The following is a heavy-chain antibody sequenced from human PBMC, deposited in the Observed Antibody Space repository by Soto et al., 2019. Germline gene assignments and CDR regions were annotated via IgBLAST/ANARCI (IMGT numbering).Heavy chain of an antibody. CDR3: EVRGGSSSGYYYYAMDV. CDR2: IYSNGDT. D-gene: IGHD6-6*01. Sequence: LSLTCSVSSDSMNSGGYYWSWIRQHPGKGLEWIGYIYSNGDTYYNPSLKSRVTISVDTSKNQFSLNLTSVTAADTAVYYCEVRGGSSSGYYYYAMDVWGQGTTVTVSS. V-gene: IGHV4-31*03. J-gene: IGHJ6*02. CDR1: SDSMNSGGYY.